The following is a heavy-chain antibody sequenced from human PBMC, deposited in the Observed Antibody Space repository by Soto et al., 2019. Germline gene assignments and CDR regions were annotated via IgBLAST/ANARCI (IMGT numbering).Heavy chain of an antibody. Sequence: PSETLSLTCTVSGGSISGYYWSWIRQPPGKGLEWIGYIYYSGSTNYNPSLKSRVTISVDTSKNQFSLKLSSVTAADTAVYYCARFPFGDYYYGMDVWGQGTTVTVSS. CDR2: IYYSGST. CDR3: ARFPFGDYYYGMDV. J-gene: IGHJ6*02. CDR1: GGSISGYY. D-gene: IGHD3-10*01. V-gene: IGHV4-59*01.